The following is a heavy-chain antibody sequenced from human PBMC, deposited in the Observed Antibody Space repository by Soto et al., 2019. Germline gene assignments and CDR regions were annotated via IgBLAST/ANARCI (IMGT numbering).Heavy chain of an antibody. CDR1: GFTFSDYY. D-gene: IGHD6-6*01. CDR2: ISSSSSYT. J-gene: IGHJ6*02. V-gene: IGHV3-11*06. CDR3: AAYSSSSAQDYYYYGMDV. Sequence: GGSLRLSCAASGFTFSDYYMSWIRQAPGKGLEWVSYISSSSSYTNYADSVKGRFTISRDNAKNSLYLQMNSLRAEDTAVYYCAAYSSSSAQDYYYYGMDVWGQGTTVTVSS.